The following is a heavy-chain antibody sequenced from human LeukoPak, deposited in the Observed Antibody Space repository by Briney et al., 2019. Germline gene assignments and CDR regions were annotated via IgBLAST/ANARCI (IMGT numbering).Heavy chain of an antibody. CDR3: ARGFSSGWFDY. CDR1: GFSVSSNY. J-gene: IGHJ4*02. CDR2: IYSGGST. V-gene: IGHV3-53*04. Sequence: GGSLRLSCAASGFSVSSNYMSWVRQAPGKGLEWVSVIYSGGSTYYADSVKGRFTISRHNSKNTMYLQMNSLRAEDTAVYYGARGFSSGWFDYWGQGALVTVSS. D-gene: IGHD6-19*01.